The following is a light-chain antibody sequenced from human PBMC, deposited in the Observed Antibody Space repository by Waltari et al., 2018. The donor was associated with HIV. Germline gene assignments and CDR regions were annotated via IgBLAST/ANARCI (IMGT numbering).Light chain of an antibody. CDR3: SSYTTRSTVI. CDR2: EVS. Sequence: QSALTQPASVSGSPGQSITISCTGTSTDVGHYDYVSWYRQHPAKAPKLIIYEVSNRPSGVSNRFSGSKSVNTASLTISGLQAEDEADYYCSSYTTRSTVIFGGGTKLTVL. J-gene: IGLJ2*01. V-gene: IGLV2-14*03. CDR1: STDVGHYDY.